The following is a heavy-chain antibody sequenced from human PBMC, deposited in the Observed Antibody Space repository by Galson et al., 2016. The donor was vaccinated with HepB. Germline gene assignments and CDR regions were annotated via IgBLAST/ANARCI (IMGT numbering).Heavy chain of an antibody. CDR1: GFTFSRHW. D-gene: IGHD6-19*01. V-gene: IGHV3-74*01. CDR2: INSDGSRT. J-gene: IGHJ6*02. Sequence: SLRLSCAASGFTFSRHWIHWVRQGPGKGLVWVSRINSDGSRTNYADSVKGRFTISRDNAKNTLYLQMNSLRVEDTAVYYCARDSGWEDYEGMDVWGQGTTVTVSS. CDR3: ARDSGWEDYEGMDV.